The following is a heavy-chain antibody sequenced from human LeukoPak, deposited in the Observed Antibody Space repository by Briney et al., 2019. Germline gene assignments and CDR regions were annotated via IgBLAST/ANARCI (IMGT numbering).Heavy chain of an antibody. J-gene: IGHJ4*02. CDR3: ARDHYYYDSSGYYYYFDY. D-gene: IGHD3-22*01. CDR1: GFTFSSYA. Sequence: GGSLRLSCAASGFTFSSYAMHWVRQAPGKGLEYVSAISSNGGSTSYANSVKGRFTVSRDNAKNSLYLQMNSLRAEDTAVYYCARDHYYYDSSGYYYYFDYWGQGTLVTVSS. V-gene: IGHV3-64*01. CDR2: ISSNGGST.